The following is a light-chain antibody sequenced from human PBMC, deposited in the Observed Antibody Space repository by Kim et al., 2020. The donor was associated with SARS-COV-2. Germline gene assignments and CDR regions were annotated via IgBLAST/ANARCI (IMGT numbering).Light chain of an antibody. J-gene: IGKJ4*01. CDR3: QQRSNWPPGLT. Sequence: PGESDPLSCRASQRVSSYLAWYQQKPGQAPRLLIHDAPNRATGIPARFSGSGSGTDFTLTISSLEPEDVAVYYCQQRSNWPPGLTFGGGTKVDIK. CDR2: DAP. V-gene: IGKV3-11*01. CDR1: QRVSSY.